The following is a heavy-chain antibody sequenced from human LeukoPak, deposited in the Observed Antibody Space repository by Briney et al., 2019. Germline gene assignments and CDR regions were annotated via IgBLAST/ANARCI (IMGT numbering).Heavy chain of an antibody. CDR3: AKAKQLLWFGEPRNWFDP. J-gene: IGHJ5*02. CDR1: GFTFSSYA. V-gene: IGHV3-23*01. CDR2: ISGSGGST. D-gene: IGHD3-10*01. Sequence: PGGSLRLSCAASGFTFSSYAMSWVRQAPGKGLEWVSAISGSGGSTYYADSVKGRFTISRDNSKNTLYLQMNSLRAEDTAVYYCAKAKQLLWFGEPRNWFDPWGQGTLVTVSS.